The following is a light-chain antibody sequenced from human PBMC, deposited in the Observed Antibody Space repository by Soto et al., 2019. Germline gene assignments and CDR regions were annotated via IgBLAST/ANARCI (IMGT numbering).Light chain of an antibody. Sequence: IQMTQSPSSLSASVGDRVTITCRSSQSIVRNLNWYQQKPGKAPELLIYTASNLDSGVPSRFSGSGSGTDFALTISSLQPEDSAVYYCQQSHSSPLSFGGGTKVEFK. V-gene: IGKV1-39*01. J-gene: IGKJ4*01. CDR3: QQSHSSPLS. CDR1: QSIVRN. CDR2: TAS.